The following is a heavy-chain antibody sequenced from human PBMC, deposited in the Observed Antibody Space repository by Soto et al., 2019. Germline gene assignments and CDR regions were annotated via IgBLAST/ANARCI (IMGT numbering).Heavy chain of an antibody. D-gene: IGHD6-6*01. CDR3: AKDRPTTSSSKMDV. CDR1: GFTFSTFA. Sequence: EVQLLESGGGLVQPGGSLRLSCAASGFTFSTFAMSWVRQAPGKGLEWVSTISGGGDVTYYADSVKGRFTISRDNSKNTMYLQMDSLRAEDTAVYYCAKDRPTTSSSKMDVWGKGTTVTVSS. V-gene: IGHV3-23*01. J-gene: IGHJ6*04. CDR2: ISGGGDVT.